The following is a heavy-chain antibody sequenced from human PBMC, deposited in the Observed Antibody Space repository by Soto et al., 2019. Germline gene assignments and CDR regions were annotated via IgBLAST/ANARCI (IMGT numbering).Heavy chain of an antibody. J-gene: IGHJ4*02. CDR2: FDPEDGET. Sequence: GASVKVSCKVSGYTLTELSIHWVRQAPGRGHEWMGGFDPEDGETIYAQKFQGRVTMTEDTSTDTAYMELSSLRSEDTAVYYCATYPVLRFLEWLPKFKYYFDYWGQGTLVTVS. CDR3: ATYPVLRFLEWLPKFKYYFDY. D-gene: IGHD3-3*01. V-gene: IGHV1-24*01. CDR1: GYTLTELS.